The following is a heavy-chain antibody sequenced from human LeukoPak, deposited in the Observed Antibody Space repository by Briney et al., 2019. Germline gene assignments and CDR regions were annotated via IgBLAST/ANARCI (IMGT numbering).Heavy chain of an antibody. Sequence: SETLSLTCTVSGCSISSYYWSWIRQPAGKGLEWIGRIYTSGSTNYNPSLKGRVTMSVDTSKNQFSLKLSSVTAADTAVYYCARGRIVVVPAAIINLDPWGQGTLVTVSS. CDR2: IYTSGST. J-gene: IGHJ5*02. V-gene: IGHV4-4*07. D-gene: IGHD2-2*01. CDR3: ARGRIVVVPAAIINLDP. CDR1: GCSISSYY.